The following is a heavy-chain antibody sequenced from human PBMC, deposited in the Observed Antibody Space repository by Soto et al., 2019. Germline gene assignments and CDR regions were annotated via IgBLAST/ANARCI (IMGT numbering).Heavy chain of an antibody. CDR3: AKYGMPTVIVPSE. V-gene: IGHV3-30*18. D-gene: IGHD3-22*01. Sequence: QVQLVESGGGVVQPGKSLRLSCAASGFTFSSYGMHWVRQAPGKGLEWVALISYEGSITYYADSVKGRFTISRDNSKKTLYLEMDSLRPEDTAVYYCAKYGMPTVIVPSEWGQGTMVTVSS. CDR2: ISYEGSIT. CDR1: GFTFSSYG. J-gene: IGHJ3*01.